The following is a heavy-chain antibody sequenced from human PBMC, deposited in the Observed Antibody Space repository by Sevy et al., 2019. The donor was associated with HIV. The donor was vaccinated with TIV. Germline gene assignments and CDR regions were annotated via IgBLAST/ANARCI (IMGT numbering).Heavy chain of an antibody. CDR1: GFTFNFHG. J-gene: IGHJ5*02. D-gene: IGHD4-4*01. CDR2: IWHDGSNK. V-gene: IGHV3-30*02. CDR3: ARETDNSARWLDP. Sequence: GGSLRLSCAASGFTFNFHGMHWVRQAPGKGLEWVAFIWHDGSNKYMADSVKGRFTISRDNSKNTLFLQMNSLTVEDTPDYYCARETDNSARWLDPWGQGTLVTVSS.